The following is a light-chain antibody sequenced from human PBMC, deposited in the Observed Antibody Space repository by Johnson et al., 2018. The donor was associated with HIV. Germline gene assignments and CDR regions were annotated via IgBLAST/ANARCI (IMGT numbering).Light chain of an antibody. Sequence: QAVLTQPPSVSAAPGHTVTISCSGSYSNIGSNYVSWYQQLPGTAPKLLIYDNDKRPSGISDRFSASKSGTSATLGITGLQAGDEADYYCGTWDSYLTAGVFGSGTKVTVL. CDR1: YSNIGSNY. CDR3: GTWDSYLTAGV. V-gene: IGLV1-51*01. J-gene: IGLJ1*01. CDR2: DND.